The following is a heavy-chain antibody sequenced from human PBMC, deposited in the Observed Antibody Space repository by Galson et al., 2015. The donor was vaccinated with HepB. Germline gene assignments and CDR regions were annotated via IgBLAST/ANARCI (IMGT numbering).Heavy chain of an antibody. CDR1: GFTFSDYY. J-gene: IGHJ5*02. V-gene: IGHV3-11*05. CDR2: ISSSSSYT. D-gene: IGHD3-10*01. CDR3: ARAGWFGENWFDP. Sequence: SLRLSCAASGFTFSDYYMSWIRQAPGKGLEWVSYISSSSSYTNYADSVKGRFTISRDNAKNSLYLQMNSLRAEDTAVYYCARAGWFGENWFDPWGQGTLVTVSS.